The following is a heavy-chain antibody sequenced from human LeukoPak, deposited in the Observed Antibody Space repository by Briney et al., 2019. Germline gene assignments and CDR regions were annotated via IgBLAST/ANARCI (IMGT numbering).Heavy chain of an antibody. V-gene: IGHV3-30*03. Sequence: GRSLRLSCAASGFTFSSYGMHWVRQAPGKGLEWVAVISYDGSNKYYADSVKGRFTISRDNSKNTLYLQMNSLRAEDTAVYYCARVGIAAAGEDYWGQGTLVTVSS. CDR1: GFTFSSYG. D-gene: IGHD6-13*01. J-gene: IGHJ4*02. CDR3: ARVGIAAAGEDY. CDR2: ISYDGSNK.